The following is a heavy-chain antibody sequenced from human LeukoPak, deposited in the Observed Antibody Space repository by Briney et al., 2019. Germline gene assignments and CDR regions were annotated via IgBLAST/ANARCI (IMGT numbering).Heavy chain of an antibody. CDR3: AGHGWGSAGCFDP. V-gene: IGHV6-1*01. Sequence: SQTLSLTCAISGDSVSSNSAAWSWIRQSPSRGLEWLGRTYYRSKWSTDYAVSVKSRITINPDTSKNQFSLQLNSVTPEDTAVYYCAGHGWGSAGCFDPWGQGTLVTVSS. D-gene: IGHD7-27*01. CDR2: TYYRSKWST. J-gene: IGHJ5*02. CDR1: GDSVSSNSAA.